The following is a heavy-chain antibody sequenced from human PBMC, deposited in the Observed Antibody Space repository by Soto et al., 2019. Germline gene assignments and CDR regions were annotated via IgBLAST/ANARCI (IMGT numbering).Heavy chain of an antibody. CDR2: IKGEADGGTT. CDR3: TTGLSNGYYNFDY. V-gene: IGHV3-15*01. J-gene: IGHJ4*02. D-gene: IGHD3-22*01. Sequence: GGSLRLSCAASGFTFSNAWMSWVRQAPGKGFEWVGRIKGEADGGTTDYAAPVKGRITISRDHSKDTLYLQMNSLKTEDTAVYYCTTGLSNGYYNFDYWGQGT. CDR1: GFTFSNAW.